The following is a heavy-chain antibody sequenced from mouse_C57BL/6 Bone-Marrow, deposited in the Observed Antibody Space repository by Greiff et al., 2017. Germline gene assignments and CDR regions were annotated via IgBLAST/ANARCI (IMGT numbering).Heavy chain of an antibody. D-gene: IGHD4-1*02. CDR3: ARYQLAWFAY. V-gene: IGHV7-3*01. CDR1: GFTFTDYY. J-gene: IGHJ3*01. CDR2: IRNKANGYTT. Sequence: EVKLQESGGGLVQPGGSLSLSCAASGFTFTDYYMSWVRQPPGKALEWLGFIRNKANGYTTEYSASLKGRFTISRDNSQSILYLQMNALRAADSATYYGARYQLAWFAYWGQGTLVTVSA.